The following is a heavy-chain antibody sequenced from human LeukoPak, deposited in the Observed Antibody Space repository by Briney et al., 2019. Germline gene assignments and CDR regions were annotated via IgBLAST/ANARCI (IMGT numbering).Heavy chain of an antibody. CDR1: GGTFSSCA. V-gene: IGHV1-69*13. D-gene: IGHD4-23*01. CDR2: IIPIFGTA. CDR3: ARHYGGNQIDQRFDY. J-gene: IGHJ4*02. Sequence: ASVKVSCKASGGTFSSCAISWVRQAPGQGLEWMGGIIPIFGTANYAQKFQGRVTITADESTSTAYMELSSLRSEDTAVYYCARHYGGNQIDQRFDYWGQGTLVTVSS.